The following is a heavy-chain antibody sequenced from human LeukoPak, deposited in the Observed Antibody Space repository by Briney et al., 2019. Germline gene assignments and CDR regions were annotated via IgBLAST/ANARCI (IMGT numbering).Heavy chain of an antibody. J-gene: IGHJ4*02. V-gene: IGHV1-18*01. CDR2: FSAYNGKI. Sequence: ASVKVSCKASGYTFTDFGISWVRQAPGQGLQWMGWFSAYNGKIHYPQNLQGRVVMTTDTSTSTAYMELRSLRSDDTAMYYCVRDLGGYSGSFFDYWGQGTLVTVSS. D-gene: IGHD5-12*01. CDR3: VRDLGGYSGSFFDY. CDR1: GYTFTDFG.